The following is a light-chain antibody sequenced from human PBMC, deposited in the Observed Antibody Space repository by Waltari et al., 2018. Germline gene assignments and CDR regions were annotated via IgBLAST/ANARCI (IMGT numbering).Light chain of an antibody. CDR2: DVN. CDR1: SSTLRGSPL. CDR3: CSYAGDSTLI. J-gene: IGLJ2*01. Sequence: QSALTQPASVSGSPGQSITISCTGTSSTLRGSPLVSWYQQHPGKAPQLIIYDVNKRPSGISHRFSGSKSGNTASLTISGLQADDESDYYCCSYAGDSTLIFGGGTKLTVL. V-gene: IGLV2-23*02.